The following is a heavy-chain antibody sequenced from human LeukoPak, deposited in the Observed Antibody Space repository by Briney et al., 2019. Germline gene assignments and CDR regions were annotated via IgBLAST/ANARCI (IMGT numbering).Heavy chain of an antibody. CDR3: AKSTWSSGDYPLEY. V-gene: IGHV3-30*18. J-gene: IGHJ4*02. CDR1: GFTFSNYG. D-gene: IGHD3-22*01. Sequence: QPGGSLRLSCAASGFTFSNYGMHWVRQAPGKGLQWLAVISHDGNNKFYTDSVKGRFTISRDNSKNTVYLQMNSPRAEDTAVYYCAKSTWSSGDYPLEYWGQGTLVTVSS. CDR2: ISHDGNNK.